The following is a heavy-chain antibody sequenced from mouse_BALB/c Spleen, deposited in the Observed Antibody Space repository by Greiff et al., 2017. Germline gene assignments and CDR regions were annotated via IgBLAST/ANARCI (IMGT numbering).Heavy chain of an antibody. CDR3: ARCYVRITTGTLYAMDY. CDR2: ISSGGGNT. Sequence: DVKLVESGGGLVKPGGSLKLSCAASGFTFSSYTMSWVRQTPEKRLEWVATISSGGGNTYYPDSVKGRFTTSRDTAKNNLYLQMSSLRSEDTALYYCARCYVRITTGTLYAMDYWGQGTSVTVSS. J-gene: IGHJ4*01. V-gene: IGHV5-9*03. CDR1: GFTFSSYT. D-gene: IGHD1-1*01.